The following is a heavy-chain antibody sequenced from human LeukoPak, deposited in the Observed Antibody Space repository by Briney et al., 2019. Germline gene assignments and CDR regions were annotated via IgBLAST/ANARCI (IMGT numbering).Heavy chain of an antibody. CDR2: IYLSGST. CDR3: ARSVDIAMVTFDY. J-gene: IGHJ4*02. Sequence: SETLSLTCTVSGGSISSSSYYWGWIRQPPGKGLEWIGSIYLSGSTYYNPSLKSRVTISVDTSKNQFSLKLSSVTAADTAVYYCARSVDIAMVTFDYWGQGTLVTVSS. V-gene: IGHV4-39*01. D-gene: IGHD5-18*01. CDR1: GGSISSSSYY.